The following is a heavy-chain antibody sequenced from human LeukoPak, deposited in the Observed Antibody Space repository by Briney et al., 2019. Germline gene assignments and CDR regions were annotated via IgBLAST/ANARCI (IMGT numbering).Heavy chain of an antibody. CDR3: ARDRLKGYYGSGSYYS. CDR1: GGSFSGYY. V-gene: IGHV4-34*01. CDR2: INHSGST. Sequence: SETLSLTCAVYGGSFSGYYWSWIRQPPGKGLEXXXXINHSGSTNYNPSLKSRVTISVDTSKNQFSLKLSSVTAADTAVYYCARDRLKGYYGSGSYYSWGQGTLVTVSS. D-gene: IGHD3-10*01. J-gene: IGHJ5*02.